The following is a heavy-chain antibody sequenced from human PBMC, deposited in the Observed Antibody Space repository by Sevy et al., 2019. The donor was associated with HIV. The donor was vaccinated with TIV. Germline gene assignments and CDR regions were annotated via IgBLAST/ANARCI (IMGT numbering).Heavy chain of an antibody. CDR3: ARLPVAAAGLYYFDF. CDR2: FYPGDSES. D-gene: IGHD6-13*01. J-gene: IGHJ4*02. CDR1: GYSFTSSW. V-gene: IGHV5-51*01. Sequence: GESLKISCKGSGYSFTSSWTGWVRQVPGKGLEWMGIFYPGDSESRYNPSFQGQVTISADKSISTAYLQWSSLKASDTAMYFCARLPVAAAGLYYFDFWGQGTLVTVSS.